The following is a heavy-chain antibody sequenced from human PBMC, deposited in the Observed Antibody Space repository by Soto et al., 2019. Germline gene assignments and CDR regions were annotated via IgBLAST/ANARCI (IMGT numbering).Heavy chain of an antibody. CDR1: AFTFSTYG. D-gene: IGHD6-19*01. V-gene: IGHV3-33*01. CDR3: VRGMAGIRFVYYGMDV. J-gene: IGHJ6*02. CDR2: IWYDGTDK. Sequence: QVQLVESGGGVVQPGRSLRLSCAASAFTFSTYGMHWVRQAPGKGLQWVAVIWYDGTDKYYADSVKGRFTISRDNSKNTMYLQMNSLRVEDTAVYYCVRGMAGIRFVYYGMDVWGQGTTVTVSS.